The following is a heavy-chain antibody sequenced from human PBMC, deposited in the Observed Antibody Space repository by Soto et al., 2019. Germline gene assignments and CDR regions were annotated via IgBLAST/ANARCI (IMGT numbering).Heavy chain of an antibody. J-gene: IGHJ5*02. V-gene: IGHV3-23*01. Sequence: GWSLRISCAASGFTFISYAISWVRPAQGKGLEWVSAISGSGGSTYYADSVKGRFTISRDNSKNTLYLQMNSLRAEDTAVYYCAKDLQSYNGCFAPWGQGTLVPFSS. CDR2: ISGSGGST. CDR3: AKDLQSYNGCFAP. CDR1: GFTFISYA. D-gene: IGHD4-4*01.